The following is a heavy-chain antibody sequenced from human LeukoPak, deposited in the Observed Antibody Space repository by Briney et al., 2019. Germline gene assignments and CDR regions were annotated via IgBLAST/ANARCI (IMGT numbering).Heavy chain of an antibody. CDR3: AGIPVFGVVLHQEPV. Sequence: GASVKVSCKASGGTFSDYALNWVRQAPGQGLEWMGVFIPILGTATSTQKFQDRVTITADISTNTVYMELSSLRSEDTAVYFCAGIPVFGVVLHQEPVWGKGTTVTVSS. V-gene: IGHV1-69*10. CDR1: GGTFSDYA. CDR2: FIPILGTA. J-gene: IGHJ6*04. D-gene: IGHD3-3*01.